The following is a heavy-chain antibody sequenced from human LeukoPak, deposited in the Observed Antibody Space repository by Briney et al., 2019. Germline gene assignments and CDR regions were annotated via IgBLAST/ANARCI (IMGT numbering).Heavy chain of an antibody. Sequence: PGGSLRLSCVVSGFTFRNYWMSWVRQAPGKGLEWVANIKEDGSEKYYADSVKGRFTISRDNAKNSLSLQMNSLRVEDTAVYYCARIRPSYYFDYWGQGTLVTVSS. CDR2: IKEDGSEK. CDR3: ARIRPSYYFDY. V-gene: IGHV3-7*04. CDR1: GFTFRNYW. J-gene: IGHJ4*02. D-gene: IGHD6-6*01.